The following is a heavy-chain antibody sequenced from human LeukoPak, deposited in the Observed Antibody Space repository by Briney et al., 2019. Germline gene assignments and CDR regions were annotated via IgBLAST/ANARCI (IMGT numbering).Heavy chain of an antibody. J-gene: IGHJ4*02. V-gene: IGHV1-69*04. D-gene: IGHD2-15*01. Sequence: ASVKVPCKASGGTFSSYAISWVRQAPGQGLEWMGRIIPILGIANYAQKFQGRVTITADKSTSTAYMEPSSLRSEDTAVYYCAREWSPPYYFDYWGQGTLVTVSS. CDR3: AREWSPPYYFDY. CDR1: GGTFSSYA. CDR2: IIPILGIA.